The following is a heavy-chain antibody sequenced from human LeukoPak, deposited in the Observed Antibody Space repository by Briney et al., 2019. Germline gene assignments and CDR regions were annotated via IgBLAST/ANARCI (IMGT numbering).Heavy chain of an antibody. Sequence: GGSLRLSCAASGFTFSSYAMSWVRQAPGKGLEWVSAISGSGGSTYCADSVKGRFTISRDNSKNTLYLQMNSLRAEDTAVYYCAKAPKEVTAPFDYWGQGTLVTVSS. CDR2: ISGSGGST. D-gene: IGHD5-18*01. V-gene: IGHV3-23*01. CDR3: AKAPKEVTAPFDY. J-gene: IGHJ4*02. CDR1: GFTFSSYA.